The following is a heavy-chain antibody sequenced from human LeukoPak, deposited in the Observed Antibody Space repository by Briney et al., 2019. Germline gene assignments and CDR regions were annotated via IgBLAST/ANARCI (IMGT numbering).Heavy chain of an antibody. CDR2: ISGSGGST. Sequence: PGGSLRLSCAASGFTVSRYAMCWVCQAPGKGLEWVSAISGSGGSTYYADSVKGRFTISRDNSKNTLYLQMNSLRAEDTAVYYCASTPDSYDGGGYDYGPWSDPWGQGTLVTVSS. V-gene: IGHV3-23*01. J-gene: IGHJ5*02. CDR3: ASTPDSYDGGGYDYGPWSDP. D-gene: IGHD3-22*01. CDR1: GFTVSRYA.